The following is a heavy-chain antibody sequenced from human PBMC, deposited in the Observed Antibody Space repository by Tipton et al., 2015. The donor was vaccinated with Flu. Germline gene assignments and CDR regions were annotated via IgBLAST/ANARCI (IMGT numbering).Heavy chain of an antibody. CDR2: LSYSGST. V-gene: IGHV4-39*01. CDR1: GVSIRTTSYH. CDR3: ASHPPPRISVPAPIDN. D-gene: IGHD6-19*01. J-gene: IGHJ4*02. Sequence: TLSLTYTVSGVSIRTTSYHWGWIRQPPGKGLEWIASLSYSGSTFYKSSLKSRVTISVDTSKNQFSLKVSSVTAADTAVYYCASHPPPRISVPAPIDNWGQGTLVTVSS.